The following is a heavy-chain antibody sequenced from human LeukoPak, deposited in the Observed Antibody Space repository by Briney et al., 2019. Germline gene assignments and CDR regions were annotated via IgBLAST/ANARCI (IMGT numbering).Heavy chain of an antibody. CDR2: IYYSGST. V-gene: IGHV4-39*01. J-gene: IGHJ5*02. D-gene: IGHD3-10*01. CDR3: ARQIRFGELLGWFDP. Sequence: SETLSLTCTVSGGSISSSSYYWGWIRQPPGKGLEWIGSIYYSGSTYYNPSLKSRVTISVDTSKNQFSLKLSSVTAADTAVYYCARQIRFGELLGWFDPWGQGTLVTVSS. CDR1: GGSISSSSYY.